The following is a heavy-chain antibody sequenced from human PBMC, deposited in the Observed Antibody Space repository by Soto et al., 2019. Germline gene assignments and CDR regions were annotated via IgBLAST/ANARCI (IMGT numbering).Heavy chain of an antibody. D-gene: IGHD6-13*01. CDR3: AKVETPSSSWSSFDY. Sequence: GGSLRLSCAASGFTFSSDAMSWVRQAPGKGLEWVSAISGSGGSTYYADSVKGRFTISRDNSKNTLYLQMNSLRAEDTAVYYCAKVETPSSSWSSFDYWGQGTLVTVSS. J-gene: IGHJ4*02. V-gene: IGHV3-23*01. CDR2: ISGSGGST. CDR1: GFTFSSDA.